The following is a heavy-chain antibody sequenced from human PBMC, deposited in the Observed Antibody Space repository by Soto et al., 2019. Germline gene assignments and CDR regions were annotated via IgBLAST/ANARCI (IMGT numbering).Heavy chain of an antibody. CDR3: AKGGITMVRGGIDY. V-gene: IGHV3-30*18. CDR2: ISYDGSNK. CDR1: GFTFSSYG. Sequence: QVQLVESGGGVVQPGRSLRLSCAASGFTFSSYGMHWVRQAPGKGLEWVAVISYDGSNKYYADSVKGRFTISRDNSKNTLYLQMNRLRAEDTAVYYCAKGGITMVRGGIDYWGQGTLVTVSS. D-gene: IGHD3-10*01. J-gene: IGHJ4*02.